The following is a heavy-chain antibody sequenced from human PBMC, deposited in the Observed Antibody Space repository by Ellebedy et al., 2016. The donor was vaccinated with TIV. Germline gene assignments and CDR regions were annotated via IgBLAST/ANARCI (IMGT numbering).Heavy chain of an antibody. CDR2: ISGSGGST. V-gene: IGHV3-23*01. J-gene: IGHJ6*02. CDR1: GFTFSSYA. Sequence: GESLKISCAASGFTFSSYAMTWVRQAPGKGLEWVSGISGSGGSTYYADSVKGRLTISRDNSKNTLYLQMNSLRAEDTAVYYCAKDKSGLHGMDVWGQGTLVTVSS. CDR3: AKDKSGLHGMDV. D-gene: IGHD3-3*01.